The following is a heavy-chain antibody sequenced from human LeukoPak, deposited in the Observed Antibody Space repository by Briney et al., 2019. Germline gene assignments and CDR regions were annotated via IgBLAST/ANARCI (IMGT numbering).Heavy chain of an antibody. J-gene: IGHJ6*02. CDR3: AREVYYYYGMDV. Sequence: QPGGSLRLSCAASGFTVSSNYMSWVRQAPGKGLEWVSVIYSGGSTYYADSVKGRFTISRDNSKNTLYLQMNSLRAEDTAVYYCAREVYYYYGMDVWGQGTTVTVSS. CDR2: IYSGGST. V-gene: IGHV3-66*01. CDR1: GFTVSSNY.